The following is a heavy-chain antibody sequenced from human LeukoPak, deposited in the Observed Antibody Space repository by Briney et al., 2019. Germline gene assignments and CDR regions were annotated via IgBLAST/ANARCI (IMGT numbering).Heavy chain of an antibody. D-gene: IGHD1-26*01. V-gene: IGHV4-34*01. Sequence: PSETLSLTCAVYGGSFSGYYWTWIRQPPGKGLEWIGYIYHSGSTYYNPSLKSRVTISVDRSKNQFSLKLSSVTAADTAVYYCARGQGDAAFDIWGQGTMVTVSS. CDR2: IYHSGST. CDR3: ARGQGDAAFDI. CDR1: GGSFSGYY. J-gene: IGHJ3*02.